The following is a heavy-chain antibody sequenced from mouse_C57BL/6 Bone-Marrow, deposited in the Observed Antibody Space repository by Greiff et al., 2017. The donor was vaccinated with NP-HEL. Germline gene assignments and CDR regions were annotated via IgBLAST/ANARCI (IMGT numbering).Heavy chain of an antibody. J-gene: IGHJ3*01. CDR2: ISSGGSYT. CDR1: GFTFSSYG. CDR3: ASSYYYGT. D-gene: IGHD1-1*01. V-gene: IGHV5-6*01. Sequence: EVNVVESGGDLVKPGGSLKLSCAASGFTFSSYGMSWVRQTPDKRLEWVATISSGGSYTYYPDSVKGRFTISRDNAKNTLYLQMSSLKSEDTAMYYCASSYYYGTRGQGTLVTVSA.